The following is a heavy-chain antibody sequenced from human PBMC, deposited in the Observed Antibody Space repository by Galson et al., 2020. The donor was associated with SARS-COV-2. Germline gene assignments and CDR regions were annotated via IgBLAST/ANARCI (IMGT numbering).Heavy chain of an antibody. CDR3: AKGFYSSWSTTSYLDY. J-gene: IGHJ4*02. CDR1: GFTFSTSA. Sequence: GESLKISCAGSGFTFSTSAMSWVRQAPGKGLEWVSAISGNSDNTYYADSVKGRFTISRDNSKNTLYLQMRSLRAEDTAVYYCAKGFYSSWSTTSYLDYWGQGTLVTVSS. V-gene: IGHV3-23*01. CDR2: ISGNSDNT. D-gene: IGHD6-6*01.